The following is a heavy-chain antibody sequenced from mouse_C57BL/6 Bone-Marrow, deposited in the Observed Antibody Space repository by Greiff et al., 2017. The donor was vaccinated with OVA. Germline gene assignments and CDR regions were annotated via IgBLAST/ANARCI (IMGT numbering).Heavy chain of an antibody. CDR1: GFTFSDFY. V-gene: IGHV7-1*01. J-gene: IGHJ2*01. CDR3: ARDGTGGNYFDY. CDR2: SRNKANDYTT. Sequence: EVKVVESGGGLVQSGRSLRLSCATSGFTFSDFYMEWVRQAPGKGLEWIAASRNKANDYTTEYSASVKGRFIVSRDTSQSILYLQMNALRAEDTAIYYCARDGTGGNYFDYWGQGTTLTVSS. D-gene: IGHD4-1*01.